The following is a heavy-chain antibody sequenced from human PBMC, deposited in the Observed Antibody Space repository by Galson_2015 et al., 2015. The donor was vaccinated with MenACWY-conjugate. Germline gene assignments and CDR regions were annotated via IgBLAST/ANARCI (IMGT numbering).Heavy chain of an antibody. CDR1: GFTFSDYY. Sequence: SLRLSCAASGFTFSDYYMSWIRQAPGQGLEWLSHISGGSDYTNYADSVRARFGISRDNAKNLLYLQMDSLRAEDTAVYYCTRETSEILAGFKFDPFDVWGQGTMVTVSS. J-gene: IGHJ3*01. V-gene: IGHV3-11*06. CDR3: TRETSEILAGFKFDPFDV. CDR2: ISGGSDYT. D-gene: IGHD3-9*01.